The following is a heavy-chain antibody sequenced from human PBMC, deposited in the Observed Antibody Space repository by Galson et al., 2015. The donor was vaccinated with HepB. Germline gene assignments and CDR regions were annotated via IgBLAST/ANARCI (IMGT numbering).Heavy chain of an antibody. CDR2: INGRGSTR. V-gene: IGHV3-23*01. CDR3: VKKGSWFGGDWFDP. CDR1: GFIFRHHA. D-gene: IGHD3-16*01. Sequence: SLRLSCAGSGFIFRHHAMAWIRQAPGKGLEWVSGINGRGSTRSYSDAAKGRFSITRDNSKDTVFLQMDNLGAEDTAVYYCVKKGSWFGGDWFDPWGQGALVTVS. J-gene: IGHJ5*02.